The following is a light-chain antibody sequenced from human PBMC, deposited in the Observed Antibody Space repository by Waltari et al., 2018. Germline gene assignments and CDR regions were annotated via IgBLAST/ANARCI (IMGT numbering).Light chain of an antibody. CDR3: QQYYSNPAT. V-gene: IGKV1-8*01. Sequence: AIRITQSPSSLSASTGNRVTITCRASQGISSYLAWYQQKPGKAPKVLITAASTLQSGVPSRFSGSGSGTDFTLTRSCLQSEDFAIYYCQQYYSNPATFGQGTKVEIK. J-gene: IGKJ1*01. CDR2: AAS. CDR1: QGISSY.